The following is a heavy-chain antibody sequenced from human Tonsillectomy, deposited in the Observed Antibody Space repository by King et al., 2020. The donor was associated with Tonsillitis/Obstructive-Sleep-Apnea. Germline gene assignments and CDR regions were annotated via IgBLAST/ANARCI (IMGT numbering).Heavy chain of an antibody. Sequence: VQLVESGGGLVQPGRSLRLSCAASGFTFDDYAMHWVRQAPGKGLERVSGISWNSGSIGYADSVKGRFTISRDNAKNSLYLQMNSLRAEDTALYYCAKGGDVVVPAAISPYWGQGTLVTVSS. D-gene: IGHD2-2*01. CDR1: GFTFDDYA. CDR3: AKGGDVVVPAAISPY. V-gene: IGHV3-9*01. J-gene: IGHJ4*02. CDR2: ISWNSGSI.